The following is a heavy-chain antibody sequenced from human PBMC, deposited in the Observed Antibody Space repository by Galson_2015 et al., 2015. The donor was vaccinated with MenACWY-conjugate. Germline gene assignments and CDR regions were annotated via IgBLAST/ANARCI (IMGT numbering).Heavy chain of an antibody. J-gene: IGHJ4*02. CDR3: AKCWGDNSGPCLNFDN. D-gene: IGHD5-12*01. CDR1: GFLFSTYA. V-gene: IGHV3-23*01. CDR2: ISSSSGATT. Sequence: SLRLSCAASGFLFSTYAMTWVRQAPGKGLEWVSAISSSSGATTYYADSVKGRFTISRDNSRNTLFLQMDRLSAEDTAVYYCAKCWGDNSGPCLNFDNWGQGTLVTVSS.